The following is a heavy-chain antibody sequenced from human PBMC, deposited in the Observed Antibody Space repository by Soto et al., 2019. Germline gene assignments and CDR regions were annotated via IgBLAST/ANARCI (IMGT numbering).Heavy chain of an antibody. CDR2: ISGGSTTI. J-gene: IGHJ4*02. CDR3: ARQNGAGALDY. D-gene: IGHD6-13*01. V-gene: IGHV3-48*02. CDR1: GLFSGYS. Sequence: GGSLRLSCAASGLFSGYSMNWVRQAPGKGLEWTSYISGGSTTILYADSLKGRFTISRDDAKNSLYLQMSSLRDEDTGVYYCARQNGAGALDYWGQGTLVTVSS.